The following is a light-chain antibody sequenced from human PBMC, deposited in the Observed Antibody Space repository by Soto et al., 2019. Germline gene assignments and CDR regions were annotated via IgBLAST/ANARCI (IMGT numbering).Light chain of an antibody. CDR3: QQYGRSPPFT. Sequence: EIVLTQSPGTLSLSPGERATLSCRASQSVSSTYIAWYQQNPGRAPRLLIYGASSMATGIPDRFSGSGSGTAFTLTISRLEPEDFAVYFCQQYGRSPPFTFGQGTKVEIK. CDR1: QSVSSTY. CDR2: GAS. V-gene: IGKV3-20*01. J-gene: IGKJ2*01.